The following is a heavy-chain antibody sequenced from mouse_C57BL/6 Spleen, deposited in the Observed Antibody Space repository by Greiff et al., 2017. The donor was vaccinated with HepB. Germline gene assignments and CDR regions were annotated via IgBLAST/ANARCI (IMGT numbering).Heavy chain of an antibody. CDR3: ARSYFDY. CDR1: GFTFSDYG. J-gene: IGHJ2*01. CDR2: ISSGSSTI. V-gene: IGHV5-17*01. Sequence: VQLKESGGGLVKPGGSLKLSCAASGFTFSDYGMHWVRQAPEKGLEWVAYISSGSSTIYYADTVKGRFTISRDNAKNTLFLQMTSLRSEDTAMYYCARSYFDYWGQGTTLTVSS.